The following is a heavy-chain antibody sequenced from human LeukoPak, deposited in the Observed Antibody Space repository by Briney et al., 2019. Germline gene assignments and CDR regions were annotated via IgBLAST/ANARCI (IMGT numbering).Heavy chain of an antibody. V-gene: IGHV3-21*01. D-gene: IGHD3-22*01. J-gene: IGHJ4*02. CDR3: ARDSLTMIVGRQKRGLDY. CDR2: VRSSTTYV. CDR1: GFTFSNYN. Sequence: GGSLRLSCAASGFTFSNYNMNWVRQAPGKGLEWVSSVRSSTTYVYYADSVKGRFTISRANAKNSLYLQMNSLRAEDTAVYYCARDSLTMIVGRQKRGLDYWGQGTLVTVSS.